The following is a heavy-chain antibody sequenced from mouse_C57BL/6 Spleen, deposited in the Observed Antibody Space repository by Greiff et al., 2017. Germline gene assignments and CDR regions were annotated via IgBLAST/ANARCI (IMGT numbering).Heavy chain of an antibody. J-gene: IGHJ2*01. CDR1: GYAFSSYW. V-gene: IGHV1-80*01. CDR3: ARSPIYYDYDGGVDY. Sequence: VMLVESGAELVKPGASVKISCKASGYAFSSYWMNWVKQRPGKGLEWIGQIYPGDGDTNYNGKFKGKATLTADKSSSTASMQLSSLTSEDSAVYFCARSPIYYDYDGGVDYWGQGTTLTVSS. D-gene: IGHD2-4*01. CDR2: IYPGDGDT.